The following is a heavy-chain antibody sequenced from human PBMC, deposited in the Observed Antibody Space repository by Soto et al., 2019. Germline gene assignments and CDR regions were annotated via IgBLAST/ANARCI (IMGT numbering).Heavy chain of an antibody. V-gene: IGHV3-23*01. J-gene: IGHJ6*02. CDR2: ISGSGANI. D-gene: IGHD3-10*01. Sequence: GGSLRLSCAASGFTFSGYAMTWVRQAPGKGLEWVSGISGSGANIYYADSVKGRFTISRDNSKNTLYLQMNSLRAEDTAVYSCARRTSYGSGSYMYYYYGLDVWGQGTKVTVYS. CDR1: GFTFSGYA. CDR3: ARRTSYGSGSYMYYYYGLDV.